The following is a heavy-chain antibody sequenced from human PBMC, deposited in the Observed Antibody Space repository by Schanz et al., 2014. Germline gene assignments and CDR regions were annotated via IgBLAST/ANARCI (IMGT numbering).Heavy chain of an antibody. V-gene: IGHV3-7*01. Sequence: EVQLVESGGGLVQPGGSLRLSCAASGFTFSSYWMSWVRQAPGKGLEWVANIKQDGSEKYYVDSMQGRFTISRDNAKNSLYLQMNSLRAEDTAVYYCARDGYNAYDLKRGDYWGQGTQVAVSS. CDR1: GFTFSSYW. CDR3: ARDGYNAYDLKRGDY. J-gene: IGHJ4*02. D-gene: IGHD5-12*01. CDR2: IKQDGSEK.